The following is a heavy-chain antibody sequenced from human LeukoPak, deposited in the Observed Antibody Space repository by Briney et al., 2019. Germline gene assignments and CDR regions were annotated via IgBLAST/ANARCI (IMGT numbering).Heavy chain of an antibody. CDR1: GYTFTSYD. CDR3: ARVALGYDILTGYYNYDDY. J-gene: IGHJ4*02. CDR2: MNPKSGNT. D-gene: IGHD3-9*01. Sequence: ASVKVSCKASGYTFTSYDINWVRQATGQGLEWMGWMNPKSGNTGYAQKFQGRVTMTRNTSISTAYMELSSLRSEDTAVYYCARVALGYDILTGYYNYDDYWGQGTLVTVSS. V-gene: IGHV1-8*01.